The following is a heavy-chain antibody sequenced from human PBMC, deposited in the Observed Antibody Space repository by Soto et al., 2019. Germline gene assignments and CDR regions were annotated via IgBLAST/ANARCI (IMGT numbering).Heavy chain of an antibody. CDR1: GFSLSTSGRR. V-gene: IGHV2-70*04. J-gene: IGHJ4*02. CDR2: NDWDDDK. CDR3: ARSSITMVRGVIIRFDH. D-gene: IGHD3-10*01. Sequence: SGPTLTNPTQTRTLTCTFSGFSLSTSGRRVSWIRQPQGKALQWLARNDWDDDKVYSTSLKTRHTISKDTSKNQVVLTMTNMDPVDTATYYCARSSITMVRGVIIRFDHWGQGTLVTVSS.